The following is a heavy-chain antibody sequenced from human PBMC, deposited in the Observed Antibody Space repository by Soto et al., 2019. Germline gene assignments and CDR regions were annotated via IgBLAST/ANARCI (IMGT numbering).Heavy chain of an antibody. CDR2: INAGNGNT. CDR3: AAYCSSTSCRLYYYCMDV. D-gene: IGHD2-2*01. Sequence: ASVKVSCKASGYTFTSYAMHWVRQAPGQRLEWMGWINAGNGNTKYSQKFQGRVTITRDTSASTAYMELSSLRCEDTAVYYCAAYCSSTSCRLYYYCMDVWGQGTTVTVSS. J-gene: IGHJ6*02. V-gene: IGHV1-3*01. CDR1: GYTFTSYA.